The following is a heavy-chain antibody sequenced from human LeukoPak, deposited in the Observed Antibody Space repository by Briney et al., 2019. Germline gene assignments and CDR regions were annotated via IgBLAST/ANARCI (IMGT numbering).Heavy chain of an antibody. J-gene: IGHJ4*02. Sequence: PSETLSLTCTVSGGSISSSSYYWGWIPQPPGKGLEWIVSIYYSGSTYYTPSLKSRVTISVDTSKNQFSLKLSSVTAADTAVYYCARRGGSSSWYYFDYWGQGTLVTVSS. V-gene: IGHV4-39*01. CDR1: GGSISSSSYY. CDR3: ARRGGSSSWYYFDY. CDR2: IYYSGST. D-gene: IGHD6-13*01.